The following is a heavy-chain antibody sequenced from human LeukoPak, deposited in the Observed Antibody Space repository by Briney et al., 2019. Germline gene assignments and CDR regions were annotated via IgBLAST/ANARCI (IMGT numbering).Heavy chain of an antibody. V-gene: IGHV3-7*01. J-gene: IGHJ4*02. D-gene: IGHD3-3*01. CDR1: GFTFSSHK. CDR3: AREATFGCHYFDS. CDR2: IWQDGSVT. Sequence: PGGSLRLSCAVTGFTFSSHKMSWVRQAPGKGLGWVANIWQDGSVTHYVDSVKGRFTIARDDAKNSLYLHVNSLRAEDTAVYYCAREATFGCHYFDSWGQGALVTVSS.